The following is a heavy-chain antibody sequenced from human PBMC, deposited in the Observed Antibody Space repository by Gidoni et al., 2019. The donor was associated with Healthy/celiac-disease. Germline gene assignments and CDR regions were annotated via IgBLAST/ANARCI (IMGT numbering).Heavy chain of an antibody. CDR3: ARAGYDFWSGYSDY. D-gene: IGHD3-3*01. V-gene: IGHV4-61*01. CDR1: GGSVSSGSYY. CDR2: IYYSGST. Sequence: QVQLPESGPGLVKPSETLSLTCPVSGGSVSSGSYYWSWIRQPPGKGLEWIGYIYYSGSTNYNPSLKSRVTISVDTSKNQFSLKLSSVTAADTAVYYCARAGYDFWSGYSDYWGQGTLVTVSS. J-gene: IGHJ4*02.